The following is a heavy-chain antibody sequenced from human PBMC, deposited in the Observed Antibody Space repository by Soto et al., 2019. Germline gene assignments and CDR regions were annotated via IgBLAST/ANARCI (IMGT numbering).Heavy chain of an antibody. D-gene: IGHD2-15*01. J-gene: IGHJ4*02. Sequence: GGSLRLSCAASGFTFSSYSMNWVRQAPGKGLEWVSSISSSSSYIYYADSVKGRFTISRDNAKNSLYLQMNSLRAEDTAVYYCARDRGYGGNPLHPDYWGQGTQVTVSS. CDR1: GFTFSSYS. CDR3: ARDRGYGGNPLHPDY. V-gene: IGHV3-21*01. CDR2: ISSSSSYI.